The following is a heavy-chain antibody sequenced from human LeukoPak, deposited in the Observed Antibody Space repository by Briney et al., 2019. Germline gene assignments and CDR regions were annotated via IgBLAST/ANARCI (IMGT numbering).Heavy chain of an antibody. CDR3: ARDYYDSSGFHPLDY. Sequence: PSETLSLTCTVSGGSISSYYWSWIRQPAGKGLEWIGRIYTSGSTSYNPSLKSRVTMSVDTSKNQFSLKLSSVTAADTAVYYCARDYYDSSGFHPLDYWGQGTLVTVSS. D-gene: IGHD3-22*01. CDR2: IYTSGST. J-gene: IGHJ4*02. V-gene: IGHV4-4*07. CDR1: GGSISSYY.